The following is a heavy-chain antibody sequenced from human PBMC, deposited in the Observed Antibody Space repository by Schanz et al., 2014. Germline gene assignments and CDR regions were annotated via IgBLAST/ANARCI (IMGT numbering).Heavy chain of an antibody. J-gene: IGHJ4*02. D-gene: IGHD3-3*01. CDR3: ARGTRVRTTDFWSGLYYFDY. V-gene: IGHV1-46*01. CDR1: GYTFTSYY. CDR2: INPSGGST. Sequence: QVQLVQSGAEVKKPGASVKVSCKASGYTFTSYYMYWVRQAPGQGLEWMGVINPSGGSTIYAQKFQGRVNMTRDTSTSTVYMELSSLRSEDTAVYYCARGTRVRTTDFWSGLYYFDYWGQGTLVTVSS.